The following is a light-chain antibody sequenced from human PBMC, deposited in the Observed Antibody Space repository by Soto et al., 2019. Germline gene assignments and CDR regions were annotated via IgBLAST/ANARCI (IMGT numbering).Light chain of an antibody. CDR1: QSVGSN. J-gene: IGKJ1*01. CDR3: QQYNNWPPT. Sequence: VVLTQSPATLSVSPGESAALSCRASQSVGSNLAWYQQKRGQAPTLLISGASTRPTAVPARSSGSGSGTEFTLTISSLQSDDCAIYHCQQYNNWPPTFGQGTKVDIK. V-gene: IGKV3-15*01. CDR2: GAS.